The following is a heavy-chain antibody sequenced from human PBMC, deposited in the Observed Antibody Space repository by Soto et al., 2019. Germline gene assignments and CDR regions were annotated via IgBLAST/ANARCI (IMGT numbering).Heavy chain of an antibody. CDR2: MYHTGTT. V-gene: IGHV4-30-2*01. CDR3: ANAQPGFCGGGRCSSIGEDF. J-gene: IGHJ4*02. CDR1: GGSINSGRYS. Sequence: PSETLSLTCTVSGGSINSGRYSWTWIRQPPGAGLEWIGHMYHTGTTNYNPSLKSRVTISVDTSKNQFSLRLTSVTAADTAVYYCANAQPGFCGGGRCSSIGEDFWGQGTLVTVSS. D-gene: IGHD2-15*01.